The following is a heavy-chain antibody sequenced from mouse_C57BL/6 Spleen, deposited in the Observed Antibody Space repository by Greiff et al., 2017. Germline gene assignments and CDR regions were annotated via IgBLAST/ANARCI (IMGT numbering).Heavy chain of an antibody. Sequence: EVQVVESGGGLVKPGGSLKLSCAASGFTFSDYGMHWVRQAPEKGLEWVAYISSGSSTIYYADTVKGRFTISRDKAKNTLFLQRNSLRSEDTAMYYCARRGYDGYFDVWGTGTTVTVSS. V-gene: IGHV5-17*01. CDR3: ARRGYDGYFDV. CDR1: GFTFSDYG. D-gene: IGHD2-2*01. J-gene: IGHJ1*03. CDR2: ISSGSSTI.